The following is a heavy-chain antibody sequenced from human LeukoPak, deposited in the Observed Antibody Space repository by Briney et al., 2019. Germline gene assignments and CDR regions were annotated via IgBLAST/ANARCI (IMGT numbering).Heavy chain of an antibody. CDR2: ISGSGSTI. D-gene: IGHD4-17*01. J-gene: IGHJ4*02. CDR1: GFSFSNYD. Sequence: GGSLRLSCAASGFSFSNYDMNCVGQAPGKGLEWVSYISGSGSTIYHADSVKGRFTISRENARNSLYLQMNSLRDEDTAVYYCVRVTTVTAGDYWGQGTLVTVSS. V-gene: IGHV3-48*02. CDR3: VRVTTVTAGDY.